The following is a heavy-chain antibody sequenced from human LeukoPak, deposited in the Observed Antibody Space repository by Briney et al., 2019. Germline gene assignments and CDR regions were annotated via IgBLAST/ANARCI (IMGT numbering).Heavy chain of an antibody. CDR3: ARDNWIDC. V-gene: IGHV3-74*01. CDR2: INTDGSST. CDR1: GFTFSSYW. J-gene: IGHJ5*01. Sequence: GGPLRLSCAASGFTFSSYWMHWVRQAPGKGLVWFSRINTDGSSTSYADSVKGRFTNSRDNAKNSLYLQMNSLKVEDTAIYYCARDNWIDCWGQGTLVTVSS.